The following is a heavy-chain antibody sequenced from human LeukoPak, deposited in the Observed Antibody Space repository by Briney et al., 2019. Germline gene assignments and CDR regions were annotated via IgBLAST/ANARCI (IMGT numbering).Heavy chain of an antibody. J-gene: IGHJ3*02. D-gene: IGHD2-2*01. Sequence: ASVKVSCKATGYTFTSYGISWVRQAPGQGLEWMGWISAYNGNTNYAQKLQGRVTMTTDTSTSTAYMELRSLRSDDTAVYYCARDSTVCSSTSCYPGDAFDIWGQGTMVTVSS. CDR1: GYTFTSYG. CDR3: ARDSTVCSSTSCYPGDAFDI. V-gene: IGHV1-18*01. CDR2: ISAYNGNT.